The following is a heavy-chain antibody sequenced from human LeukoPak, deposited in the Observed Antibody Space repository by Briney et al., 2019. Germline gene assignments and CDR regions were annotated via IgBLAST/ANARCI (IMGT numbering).Heavy chain of an antibody. V-gene: IGHV4-59*08. CDR2: IYYSGST. Sequence: SETLSLTCTVSGDSINNYYWSWTRQSPGKGLEWIGYIYYSGSTKYNPSLKSRVTISVDTSKNQFSLKLSSVTAADTAVYYCARHRGSGSPYFDYWGQGTLVTVSS. J-gene: IGHJ4*02. D-gene: IGHD3-10*01. CDR1: GDSINNYY. CDR3: ARHRGSGSPYFDY.